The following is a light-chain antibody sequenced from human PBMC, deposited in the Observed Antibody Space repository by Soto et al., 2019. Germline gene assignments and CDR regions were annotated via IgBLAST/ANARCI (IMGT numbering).Light chain of an antibody. CDR3: QSYDSTLSGTWV. CDR1: SSNIGAGYD. CDR2: GNN. V-gene: IGLV1-40*01. J-gene: IGLJ3*02. Sequence: QSVLTQPPSVSRAPGQRVTISCTGSSSNIGAGYDVHWYQQLPGTAPKLLIYGNNNRPSGVPDRFSRSKSGTSASLAITGLQAEDEADYYCQSYDSTLSGTWVFGGGTKLTVL.